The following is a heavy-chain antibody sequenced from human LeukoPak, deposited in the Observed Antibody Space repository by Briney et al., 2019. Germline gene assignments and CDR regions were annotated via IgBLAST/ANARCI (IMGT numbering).Heavy chain of an antibody. V-gene: IGHV3-30*04. CDR1: GFTLKIYP. J-gene: IGHJ3*02. Sequence: PGGSLGLSCAASGFTLKIYPMHWVRQAPGKGLEWLSVISHDGSDKNNADSVKGRFIISRDNSKNTLYLQLNSLRPEDTAMYCAREGVQTTVDAFDMWGLGTMVIVSS. D-gene: IGHD4-17*01. CDR2: ISHDGSDK. CDR3: AREGVQTTVDAFDM.